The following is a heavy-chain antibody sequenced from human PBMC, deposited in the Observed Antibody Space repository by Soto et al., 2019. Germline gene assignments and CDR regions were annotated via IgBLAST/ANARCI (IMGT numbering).Heavy chain of an antibody. CDR3: VWDIAVMWSPSCSSLADHWYFVL. J-gene: IGHJ2*01. D-gene: IGHD6-6*01. V-gene: IGHV1-69*05. CDR1: GGTFSDYA. CDR2: VIPMFDTP. Sequence: VQLVQSGAEVKKPGSSVKVSCESSGGTFSDYAVSWVRQAPGQGLEWMGGVIPMFDTPSYTQKFLGRDTCSTDMTPSTVDMQLNTLRSEQTDVSFCVWDIAVMWSPSCSSLADHWYFVLWGGGTLVSFSS.